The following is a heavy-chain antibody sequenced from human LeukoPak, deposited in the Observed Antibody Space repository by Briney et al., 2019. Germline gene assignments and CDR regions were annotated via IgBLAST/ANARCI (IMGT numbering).Heavy chain of an antibody. J-gene: IGHJ4*02. V-gene: IGHV3-23*01. Sequence: GGSLRLSCAASGFPFTSYGMSWVRQAPGKGLEWVSTISGSGGSPYYADSVKGRSTISRDNSNNTLYLQMNSLRAEDTAVYYCAKSGRGYGGNSLRFDYWGQGTLVTVSS. CDR2: ISGSGGSP. D-gene: IGHD4-23*01. CDR3: AKSGRGYGGNSLRFDY. CDR1: GFPFTSYG.